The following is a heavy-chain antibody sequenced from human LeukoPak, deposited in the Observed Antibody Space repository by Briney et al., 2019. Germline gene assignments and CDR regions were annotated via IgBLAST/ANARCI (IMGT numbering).Heavy chain of an antibody. CDR2: IYYSGST. V-gene: IGHV4-31*03. CDR3: ARGFLGVPRNWYFDL. J-gene: IGHJ2*01. Sequence: SQTLSLTCTVSGGSISSGGYYWSWIRQHPGKGLEWIGYIYYSGSTYYNPSLKSRVTISVDTSKNQFSLKLSSVTAADTAVYYCARGFLGVPRNWYFDLWGRGTLVTASS. CDR1: GGSISSGGYY. D-gene: IGHD1-26*01.